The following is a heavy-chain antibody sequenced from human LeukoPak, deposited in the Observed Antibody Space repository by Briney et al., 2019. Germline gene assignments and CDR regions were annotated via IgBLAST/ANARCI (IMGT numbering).Heavy chain of an antibody. CDR1: GFTFRNYL. CDR2: ISSSSSTI. V-gene: IGHV3-48*01. J-gene: IGHJ4*02. Sequence: GGSLRLSCAASGFTFRNYLMNWVRQAPGKGLEWVSYISSSSSTIYYADSVKGRFTISRDNAKNSLYLQMNSLRAEDTAVYYCARDSGRLDWEAYFDYWGQGTLVTVSS. CDR3: ARDSGRLDWEAYFDY. D-gene: IGHD3/OR15-3a*01.